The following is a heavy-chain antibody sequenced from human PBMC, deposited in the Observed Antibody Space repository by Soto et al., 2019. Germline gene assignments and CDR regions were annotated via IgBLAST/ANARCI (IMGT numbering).Heavy chain of an antibody. D-gene: IGHD6-19*01. CDR2: ISHDGSNA. CDR3: AKQGIEVAGTDYFDS. J-gene: IGHJ4*02. V-gene: IGHV3-30*18. Sequence: QVHLVESGGGVVQPGKSLRLSCAASGFIFRSYGVHWVRQAPGKGLEWVALISHDGSNAYYADAVNGRFTISRDNAKNTVYLQMNSLRAEDTAVYYCAKQGIEVAGTDYFDSWGKGALVTVAS. CDR1: GFIFRSYG.